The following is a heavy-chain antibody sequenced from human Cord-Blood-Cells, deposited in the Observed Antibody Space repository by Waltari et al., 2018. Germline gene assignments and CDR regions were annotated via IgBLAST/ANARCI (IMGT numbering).Heavy chain of an antibody. CDR1: GGTFSSYA. Sequence: QVQLVQSGAEGKKPGSSVKVSCKASGGTFSSYAISWVRQAPGQGIEWMGGIIPIFGTANYAQKFQGRVTSTEDESTGTAYMELSRLRSEDTAVYYCARVRDYDSSGYYYYFDYWGQGTLVTVSS. D-gene: IGHD3-22*01. CDR2: IIPIFGTA. J-gene: IGHJ4*02. V-gene: IGHV1-69*01. CDR3: ARVRDYDSSGYYYYFDY.